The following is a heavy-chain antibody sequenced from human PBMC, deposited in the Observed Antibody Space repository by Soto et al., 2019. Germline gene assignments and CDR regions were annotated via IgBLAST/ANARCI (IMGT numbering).Heavy chain of an antibody. D-gene: IGHD6-13*01. J-gene: IGHJ4*02. CDR1: GGSISSYY. Sequence: SETLSLTCTVSGGSISSYYWSWIRQPPGKGLEWIGYIYYSGSTNYNPSLKSRVTISVDTSKNQFSLKLSSVTAADTAVYYCASSIAAADYLDYWGQGTLVTVSS. CDR2: IYYSGST. CDR3: ASSIAAADYLDY. V-gene: IGHV4-59*01.